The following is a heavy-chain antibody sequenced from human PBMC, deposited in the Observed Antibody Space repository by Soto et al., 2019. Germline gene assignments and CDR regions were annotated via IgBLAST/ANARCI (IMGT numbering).Heavy chain of an antibody. Sequence: QVQLQQWGAGLLKPSETLSLTCAVYGGSFSGYYWSWIRQPPGKGLEWIGEINHSGSTNYNPSLTSRVTISVDTSEVPVSLKLSSVTAADTVVYYCAKLGYSGSYYASDYWGRVTLVTVSS. J-gene: IGHJ4*02. V-gene: IGHV4-34*01. CDR3: AKLGYSGSYYASDY. D-gene: IGHD1-26*01. CDR2: INHSGST. CDR1: GGSFSGYY.